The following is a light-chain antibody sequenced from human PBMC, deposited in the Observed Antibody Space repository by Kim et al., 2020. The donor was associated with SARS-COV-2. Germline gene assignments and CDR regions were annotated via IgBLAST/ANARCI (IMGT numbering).Light chain of an antibody. CDR2: GAS. CDR1: QGVSSSY. CDR3: QQYYNLPPFT. V-gene: IGKV3D-7*01. Sequence: PGERATLSCRASQGVSSSYLTWYQQKPGQAPRLLIYGASTRATGIPARFSGSGSGTDFTLTISRLQPEDFAVYYCQQYYNLPPFTFGGGTKVDIK. J-gene: IGKJ4*01.